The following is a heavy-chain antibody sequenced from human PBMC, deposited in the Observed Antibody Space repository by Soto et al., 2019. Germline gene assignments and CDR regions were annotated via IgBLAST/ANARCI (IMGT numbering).Heavy chain of an antibody. CDR1: GDSISSITYY. CDR2: IYHTGTT. J-gene: IGHJ4*02. V-gene: IGHV4-39*01. D-gene: IGHD6-6*01. CDR3: ARPYFGSSSMFDY. Sequence: SETPSPTFTVSGDSISSITYYWGWIRRPPGKGLEWIGCIYHTGTTYYTPSLKSRATISVDTSKNQFSLKLSSVTAADTAVYYCARPYFGSSSMFDYWGQGTLVTVSS.